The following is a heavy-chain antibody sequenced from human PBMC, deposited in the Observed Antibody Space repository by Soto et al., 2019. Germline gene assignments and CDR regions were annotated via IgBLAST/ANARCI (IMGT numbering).Heavy chain of an antibody. CDR1: GYTFTSYG. V-gene: IGHV1-18*01. D-gene: IGHD2-2*01. J-gene: IGHJ5*02. CDR2: ISAYNGNS. CDR3: ARVFCISTSCYSSNWFDP. Sequence: ASVKVSCKASGYTFTSYGISWVRQAPGQGLEWVGWISAYNGNSNYAQKYHGRVTMTTDTSTNTAYMEMSSLRSDDTAVYYCARVFCISTSCYSSNWFDPWGQGTLVTASS.